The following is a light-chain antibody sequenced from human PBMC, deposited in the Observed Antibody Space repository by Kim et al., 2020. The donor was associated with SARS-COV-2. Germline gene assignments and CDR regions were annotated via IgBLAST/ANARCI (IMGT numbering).Light chain of an antibody. CDR1: QSVSSSY. CDR2: GAS. J-gene: IGKJ5*01. CDR3: QQYGSSAT. V-gene: IGKV3-20*01. Sequence: LSPGERATLSCRASQSVSSSYLAWYQQQPGQAPRLLIYGASSRATGIPDRFSGSGSGTDFTLTISRLEPEDFAVYYCQQYGSSATFGQGTRLEIK.